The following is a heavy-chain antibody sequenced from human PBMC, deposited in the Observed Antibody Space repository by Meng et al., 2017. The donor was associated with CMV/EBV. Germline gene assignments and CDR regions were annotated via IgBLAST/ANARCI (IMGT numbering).Heavy chain of an antibody. J-gene: IGHJ6*02. CDR1: GFTFSGSA. D-gene: IGHD3-3*01. V-gene: IGHV3-73*01. CDR2: IRSKANSYAT. Sequence: GESLKISCAASGFTFSGSAMHWVRQASGKGLEWVGRIRSKANSYATAYAASVKGRFTISRDDSKNTAYLQMNSLKTEDTAVYSCTRPNAYYDFWSGYGMGYYYYGMDVWGQGTTVTVSS. CDR3: TRPNAYYDFWSGYGMGYYYYGMDV.